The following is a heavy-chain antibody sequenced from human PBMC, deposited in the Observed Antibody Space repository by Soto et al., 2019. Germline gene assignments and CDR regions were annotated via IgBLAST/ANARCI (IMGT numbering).Heavy chain of an antibody. D-gene: IGHD5-12*01. Sequence: SETLSLTCAVSGGSISSSNWWSWVRQPPGKGLEWIGEIYHSGSTNYNPSLKSRVTISVDKSKNQFSLKLSSVTAADTAVYYCATSHILRVATIWGENYYGMDVWGQGTTVTVSS. CDR2: IYHSGST. J-gene: IGHJ6*02. CDR3: ATSHILRVATIWGENYYGMDV. CDR1: GGSISSSNW. V-gene: IGHV4-4*02.